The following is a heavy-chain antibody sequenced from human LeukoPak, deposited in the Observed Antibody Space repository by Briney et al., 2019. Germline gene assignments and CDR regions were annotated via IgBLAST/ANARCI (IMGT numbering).Heavy chain of an antibody. D-gene: IGHD6-13*01. CDR1: GGSISSYY. CDR2: IYYSGST. J-gene: IGHJ3*02. CDR3: AGDRGGFEWGGSSSWYHPDDAFDI. Sequence: SETLSLTCTVSGGSISSYYWSWIRQPPGKGLEWNGYIYYSGSTNSNPSLKSRVTISVDTPKNQFSLKLSAVTAADTAVYYCAGDRGGFEWGGSSSWYHPDDAFDIWGQGTMVTVSS. V-gene: IGHV4-59*01.